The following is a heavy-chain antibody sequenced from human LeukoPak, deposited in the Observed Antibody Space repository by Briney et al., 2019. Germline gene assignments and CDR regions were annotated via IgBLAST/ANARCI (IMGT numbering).Heavy chain of an antibody. CDR3: AREGSGSYYVDY. Sequence: GGSLRLSCAASGFSFGGYGMHWVRQAPGGGLEWLAVIWYDGSKKYYADSVKGRFTISRDNSENTLYLEMNSLRAEDTAVYYRAREGSGSYYVDYWGQGTLVTVSS. V-gene: IGHV3-33*01. CDR1: GFSFGGYG. CDR2: IWYDGSKK. D-gene: IGHD1-26*01. J-gene: IGHJ4*02.